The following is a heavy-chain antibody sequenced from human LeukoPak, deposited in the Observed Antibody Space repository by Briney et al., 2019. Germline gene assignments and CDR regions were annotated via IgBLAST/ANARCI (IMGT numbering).Heavy chain of an antibody. CDR3: ARGTGYGVFDY. Sequence: GGSLRLSCAASGFTLSSYWMHWVRQDPGKGLVWVSRINSDGSGTTYADSVKGRFAISRDNAKNTLYLQMNSLRAEDTAVYYCARGTGYGVFDYWGQGTLVTVSS. V-gene: IGHV3-74*01. D-gene: IGHD1-14*01. J-gene: IGHJ4*02. CDR2: INSDGSGT. CDR1: GFTLSSYW.